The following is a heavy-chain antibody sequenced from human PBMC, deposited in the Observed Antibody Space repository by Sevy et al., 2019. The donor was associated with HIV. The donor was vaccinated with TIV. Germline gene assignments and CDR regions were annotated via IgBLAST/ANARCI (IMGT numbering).Heavy chain of an antibody. CDR3: ARLTTQPTSDLYGLDV. J-gene: IGHJ6*02. V-gene: IGHV1-2*02. CDR2: INSDSGVT. Sequence: ASVKVSCKASGYIFTDYYIHWVRQAPGQGLEWMAWINSDSGVTNYAQRFKGEVTVTRDKSLSTDYLELSRLKSNDTAIYYCARLTTQPTSDLYGLDVWGQGTRVTVSS. CDR1: GYIFTDYY. D-gene: IGHD4-4*01.